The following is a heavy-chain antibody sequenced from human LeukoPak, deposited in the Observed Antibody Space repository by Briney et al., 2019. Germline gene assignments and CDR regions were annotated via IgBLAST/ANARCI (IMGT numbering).Heavy chain of an antibody. CDR3: ARGTVMTPTSGNYSFVY. D-gene: IGHD5-12*01. CDR2: VFDVGRD. J-gene: IGHJ4*02. V-gene: IGHV4-4*07. CDR1: GGFTTGSY. Sequence: SETLSLMYTLSGGFTTGSYWTWIRQPAGKGLEWLGCVFDVGRDSYHPSLERRVTISLDTSNNRFSLKVTSVTAAATAVYYCARGTVMTPTSGNYSFVYWGQGTLVSVSS.